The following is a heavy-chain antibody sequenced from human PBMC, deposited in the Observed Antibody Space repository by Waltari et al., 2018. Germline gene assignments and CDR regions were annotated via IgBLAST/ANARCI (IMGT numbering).Heavy chain of an antibody. J-gene: IGHJ4*02. Sequence: QVQLQQWGAGLLKPSETLSLTCAVYGGSFSGYYWSWIRQPPGKGLEWIGEINHSESTNYNPSRKSRVTISVDTSKNRFSLKLSSVTAADTAVYYCARVYGAAAAEKYYFDYWGQGTLVTVSS. CDR1: GGSFSGYY. CDR3: ARVYGAAAAEKYYFDY. D-gene: IGHD6-13*01. CDR2: INHSEST. V-gene: IGHV4-34*01.